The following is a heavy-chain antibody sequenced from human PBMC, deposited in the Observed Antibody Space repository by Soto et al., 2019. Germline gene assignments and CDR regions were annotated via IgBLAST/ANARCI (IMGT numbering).Heavy chain of an antibody. V-gene: IGHV4-4*02. CDR3: VRHGGRLFDY. Sequence: PSETLSLTCAVSDGFISSSNYCSWVRQPPGKGLEWIGQVYHNGGPSYNPSLRSRVTMSIDKSKNQFSLNLSAVTAADTAVYFCVRHGGRLFDYWGPGHLVTVSS. J-gene: IGHJ4*02. CDR2: VYHNGGP. CDR1: DGFISSSNY. D-gene: IGHD2-15*01.